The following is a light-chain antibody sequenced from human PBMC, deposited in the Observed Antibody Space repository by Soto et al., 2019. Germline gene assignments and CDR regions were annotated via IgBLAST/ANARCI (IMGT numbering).Light chain of an antibody. Sequence: IQMTQSPSSLSASVGDRVTISCRASHNINNYLNWYQQKPGTAPKPLIYAASSLQPGFPSRFNGSRSATDFTLTISSLQPEYSATYYCQQSYYIPRSFGQGTKLEIK. CDR3: QQSYYIPRS. CDR1: HNINNY. J-gene: IGKJ2*03. CDR2: AAS. V-gene: IGKV1-39*01.